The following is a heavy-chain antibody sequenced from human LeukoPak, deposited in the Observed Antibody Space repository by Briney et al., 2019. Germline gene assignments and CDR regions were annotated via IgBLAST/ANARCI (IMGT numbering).Heavy chain of an antibody. V-gene: IGHV4-34*01. CDR2: INHSGST. Sequence: PSETLSLTCAVYGGSFSGYYWSWIRQPPGKGLEWIGEINHSGSTNYNPSLESRVTISVDTSKNQFSLKLSSVTAADTAVYYCRAARSGTRIDYWGQGTLVTVSS. CDR1: GGSFSGYY. D-gene: IGHD1/OR15-1a*01. J-gene: IGHJ4*02. CDR3: RAARSGTRIDY.